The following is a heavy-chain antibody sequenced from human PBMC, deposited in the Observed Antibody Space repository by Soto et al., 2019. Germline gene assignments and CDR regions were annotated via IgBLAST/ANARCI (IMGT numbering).Heavy chain of an antibody. CDR1: GGSISSYY. CDR3: ASQVPGPYGSGSYFDY. J-gene: IGHJ4*02. CDR2: IYYSGST. V-gene: IGHV4-59*08. Sequence: QVQLQESGPGLVKPSETLSLTCTVSGGSISSYYWSWIRQPPGKGLEWIGYIYYSGSTNYNPSLKSRVTLPVDTSKNQFSLNLSSVTAADTAVFYCASQVPGPYGSGSYFDYWGQGTLVTVSS. D-gene: IGHD3-10*01.